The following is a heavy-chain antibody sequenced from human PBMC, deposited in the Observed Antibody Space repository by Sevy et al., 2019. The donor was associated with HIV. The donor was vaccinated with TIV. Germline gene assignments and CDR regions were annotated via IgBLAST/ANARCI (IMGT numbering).Heavy chain of an antibody. CDR3: AGQGDRYYYGSGRSSYYFDY. Sequence: ASVKVSCKASGGTFSSYAISCVRQAPGQGLEWMGGIIPIFGTANYAQKFQGRVTITADESTSTAYMELSSLRSEDTAVYYCAGQGDRYYYGSGRSSYYFDYWGQGTLVTVSS. J-gene: IGHJ4*02. CDR1: GGTFSSYA. CDR2: IIPIFGTA. D-gene: IGHD3-10*01. V-gene: IGHV1-69*13.